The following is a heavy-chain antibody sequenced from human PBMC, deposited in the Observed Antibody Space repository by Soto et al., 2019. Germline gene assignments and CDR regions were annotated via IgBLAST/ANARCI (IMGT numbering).Heavy chain of an antibody. CDR1: GFTFSSYG. J-gene: IGHJ4*02. V-gene: IGHV3-30*18. D-gene: IGHD3-9*01. Sequence: GESLKISCVASGFTFSSYGMHWVRQAPGKGLEWVAVISYDGSNKYYADSVKGRFTISRDNSKNTLYLQMNSLRAEDTAVYYCAKVRELRYFDWPILAYWGQGTLVTVSS. CDR3: AKVRELRYFDWPILAY. CDR2: ISYDGSNK.